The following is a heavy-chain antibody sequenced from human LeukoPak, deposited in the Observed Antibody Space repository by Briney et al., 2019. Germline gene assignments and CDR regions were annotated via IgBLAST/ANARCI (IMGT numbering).Heavy chain of an antibody. CDR2: INSDGTT. J-gene: IGHJ4*02. V-gene: IGHV3-74*01. CDR3: ARGLGSGYYFPFDY. D-gene: IGHD3-22*01. CDR1: GFSFSSTW. Sequence: GGSLRLSCAASGFSFSSTWMHWVRQAPGEGLVWVSRINSDGTTTYADSVKGRFTISRDNAKNSLYLQMNSLRAEDTTLYYCARGLGSGYYFPFDYWGQGTLVTVSS.